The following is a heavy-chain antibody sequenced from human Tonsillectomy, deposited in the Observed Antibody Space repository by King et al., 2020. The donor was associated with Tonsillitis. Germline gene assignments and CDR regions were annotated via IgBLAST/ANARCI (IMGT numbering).Heavy chain of an antibody. J-gene: IGHJ6*02. Sequence: VQLVESGAEVKKPGSSVKVSCKASGGTFSSYAISWVRQAPGQGLEWMGRIIPIVGIAKYAQKFQGRVTITADKSTSTAYMELSSLRSEDTAVYYCARPSWDARRPDYYYYGMDVWGQGTTVTVSS. CDR1: GGTFSSYA. D-gene: IGHD1-26*01. CDR2: IIPIVGIA. CDR3: ARPSWDARRPDYYYYGMDV. V-gene: IGHV1-69*09.